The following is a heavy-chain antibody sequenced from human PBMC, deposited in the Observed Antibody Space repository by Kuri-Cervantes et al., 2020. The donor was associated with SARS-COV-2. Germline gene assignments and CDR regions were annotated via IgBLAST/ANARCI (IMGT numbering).Heavy chain of an antibody. CDR1: GFTFGDYA. Sequence: GESLKISCTASGFTFGDYAMSWVRQAPGKGLEWVSVIYSGGSTYYADSVKGRFTISRDNSKNTLYLQMNSLRAEDTAVYYCARAFGRITIYAFDIWGQGTMVTVSS. V-gene: IGHV3-53*01. CDR2: IYSGGST. J-gene: IGHJ3*02. CDR3: ARAFGRITIYAFDI. D-gene: IGHD3-3*01.